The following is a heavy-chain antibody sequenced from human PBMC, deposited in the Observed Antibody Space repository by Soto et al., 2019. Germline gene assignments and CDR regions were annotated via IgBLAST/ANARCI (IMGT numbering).Heavy chain of an antibody. CDR1: GYSFTSYC. V-gene: IGHV5-51*01. CDR2: IYPGDSDT. Sequence: PGESVKISCKGSGYSFTSYCIGWVRQMPWKGLEWMGIIYPGDSDTRYSPSFQGQVTISADKSISTAYLQWSSLKASDTAMYYCARRSYDSMRWFAPWGQGARVTVST. J-gene: IGHJ5*02. D-gene: IGHD3-22*01. CDR3: ARRSYDSMRWFAP.